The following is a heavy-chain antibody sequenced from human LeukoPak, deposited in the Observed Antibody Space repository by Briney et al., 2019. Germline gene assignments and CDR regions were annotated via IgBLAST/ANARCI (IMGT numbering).Heavy chain of an antibody. V-gene: IGHV3-72*01. CDR1: GFTFSDHH. D-gene: IGHD3-22*01. Sequence: PGGSLRLSCAASGFTFSDHHMDWVRQAPGKGLEWIGRSKNKDYAYSTVYAASVKGRFTFSRDDPKNSLYLQMNSLTTEDTAVYYCTIVFYYVTRGYYPELGGQGTLVTVSS. CDR2: SKNKDYAYST. J-gene: IGHJ4*02. CDR3: TIVFYYVTRGYYPEL.